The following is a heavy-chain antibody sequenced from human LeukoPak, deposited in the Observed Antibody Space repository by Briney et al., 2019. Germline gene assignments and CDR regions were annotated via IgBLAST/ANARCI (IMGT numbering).Heavy chain of an antibody. V-gene: IGHV1-46*01. Sequence: ASVKVSCKASGYTFTSYYIHWVRQAPGQGLEWMGLINPSGGSTNYAQKFQGRVTMSRDASTSTVYMELSSLRSEDTAVYYCARGPRITMIRGGQWYYYMDVWGKGTTVTISS. CDR2: INPSGGST. D-gene: IGHD3-10*01. CDR3: ARGPRITMIRGGQWYYYMDV. CDR1: GYTFTSYY. J-gene: IGHJ6*03.